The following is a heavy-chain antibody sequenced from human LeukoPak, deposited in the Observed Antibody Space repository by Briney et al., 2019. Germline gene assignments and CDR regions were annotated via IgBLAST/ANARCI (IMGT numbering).Heavy chain of an antibody. D-gene: IGHD1-1*01. CDR3: AGETINWNDANYYYYMDV. Sequence: GGSLRLSCAASGFTFSSYAMSWVRQAPGKGLEWVSAISGSGGSTYYADSVKGRFTISRDNSKNTLYLQMNSLRAEDTAVYYCAGETINWNDANYYYYMDVWAKGPRSPSP. CDR1: GFTFSSYA. J-gene: IGHJ6*03. CDR2: ISGSGGST. V-gene: IGHV3-23*01.